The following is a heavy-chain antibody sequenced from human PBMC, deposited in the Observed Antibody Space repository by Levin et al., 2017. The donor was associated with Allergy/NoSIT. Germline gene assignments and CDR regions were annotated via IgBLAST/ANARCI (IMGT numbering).Heavy chain of an antibody. V-gene: IGHV1-18*01. D-gene: IGHD3-10*01. J-gene: IGHJ5*02. CDR2: ISAYNGNT. CDR1: GYTFTSYG. Sequence: GESLKISCKASGYTFTSYGISWVRQAPGQGLEWMGWISAYNGNTNYAQKLQGRVTMTTDTSTSTAYMELRGLRSDDTAVYYCARDIRGSGSYYNPRSLATFDPWGQGTLVTVSS. CDR3: ARDIRGSGSYYNPRSLATFDP.